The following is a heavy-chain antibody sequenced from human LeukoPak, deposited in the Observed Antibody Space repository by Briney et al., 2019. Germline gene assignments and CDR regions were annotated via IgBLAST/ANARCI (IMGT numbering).Heavy chain of an antibody. V-gene: IGHV1-69*13. CDR1: GGTFSSYA. J-gene: IGHJ4*02. CDR2: IIPIFGTA. Sequence: SVKVSCKASGGTFSSYAISWVRQAPGQGLEWMGGIIPIFGTANYAQKFQGRVTITADESTSTAYMELSSLRSEDTAVYYCARVGRQQLVQEDYWGQGTLVTVSS. CDR3: ARVGRQQLVQEDY. D-gene: IGHD6-13*01.